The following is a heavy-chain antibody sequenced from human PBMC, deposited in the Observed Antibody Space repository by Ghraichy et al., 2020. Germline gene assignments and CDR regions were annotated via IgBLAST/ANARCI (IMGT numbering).Heavy chain of an antibody. CDR3: AREQQLAVGYAFDI. J-gene: IGHJ3*02. D-gene: IGHD6-13*01. V-gene: IGHV3-7*01. CDR2: IKQDGSEK. Sequence: GGSLRLSCAASGFTFSSYWMSWVRQAPGKGLEWVANIKQDGSEKYYVDSVKGRFTISRDNAKNSLYLQMNSLRAEDTAVYYCAREQQLAVGYAFDIWGQGTMVTVSS. CDR1: GFTFSSYW.